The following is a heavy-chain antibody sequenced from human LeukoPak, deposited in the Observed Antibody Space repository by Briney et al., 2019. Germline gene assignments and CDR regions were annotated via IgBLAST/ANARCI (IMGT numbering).Heavy chain of an antibody. V-gene: IGHV3-21*01. CDR3: ARQEDVLRYFDWLLSSRPPLDY. J-gene: IGHJ4*02. Sequence: PGGSLRLSCAASGSTFSSYSMNWVRQAPGKGLEWVSSISSSSSYIYYADSVKGRFTISRDNAKNSLYLQMNSLRAEDTAVYYCARQEDVLRYFDWLLSSRPPLDYWGQGTLVTVSS. D-gene: IGHD3-9*01. CDR1: GSTFSSYS. CDR2: ISSSSSYI.